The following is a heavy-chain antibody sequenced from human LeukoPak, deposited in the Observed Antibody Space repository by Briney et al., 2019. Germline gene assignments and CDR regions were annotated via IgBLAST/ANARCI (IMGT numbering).Heavy chain of an antibody. Sequence: GESLKISCKGSGNYWIGWVRQMPGKGLEWMGIIYPGDSDTRYSPSFQGQVSISVDTSIDTAYLQWSSVKASDTAMYYCARLLAAPYYINFWGQGTLVTVSS. CDR1: GNYW. CDR3: ARLLAAPYYINF. V-gene: IGHV5-51*01. D-gene: IGHD6-25*01. J-gene: IGHJ4*02. CDR2: IYPGDSDT.